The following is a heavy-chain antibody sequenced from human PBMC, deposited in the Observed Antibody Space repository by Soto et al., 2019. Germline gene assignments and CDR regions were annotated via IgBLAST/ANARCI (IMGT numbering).Heavy chain of an antibody. CDR1: GFTFTTSA. D-gene: IGHD6-19*01. Sequence: SVKVSCKASGFTFTTSAVQWVRQTRGQRLEWIGWIVVASGDTNYAQKFQERVTITRDVSTSTAYMDLNSLRAEDTAVYYCAKGSLYSSGSNWFDPWGQGTLVTVS. CDR2: IVVASGDT. V-gene: IGHV1-58*01. J-gene: IGHJ5*02. CDR3: AKGSLYSSGSNWFDP.